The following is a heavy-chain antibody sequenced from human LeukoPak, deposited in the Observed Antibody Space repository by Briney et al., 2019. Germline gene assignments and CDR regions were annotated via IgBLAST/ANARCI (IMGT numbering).Heavy chain of an antibody. J-gene: IGHJ6*02. CDR2: INPKSGGT. CDR1: GYTFTGYY. V-gene: IGHV1-2*06. D-gene: IGHD6-13*01. Sequence: ASVKVSCKASGYTFTGYYMDWVRQAPGQGLEWMGRINPKSGGTKYVQNFQGRVTVTRDTSISTAYMELSSLGFDDTAVYYCARVGIAAADNYDMDVWGQGTTVTVSS. CDR3: ARVGIAAADNYDMDV.